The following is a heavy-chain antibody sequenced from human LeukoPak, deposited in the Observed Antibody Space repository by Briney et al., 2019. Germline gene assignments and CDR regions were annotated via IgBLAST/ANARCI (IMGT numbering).Heavy chain of an antibody. V-gene: IGHV4-30-2*01. CDR2: IYHSGST. CDR1: GGSISSGGYS. D-gene: IGHD3-10*01. CDR3: ARGGVLWFGELQNWFDP. J-gene: IGHJ5*02. Sequence: SQTLSLTCAVSGGSISSGGYSWSWIRQPPGKGLEWIGYIYHSGSTYYNPSLKSRVTISVDTSKNQFSLKLSSVTAADTAVYYCARGGVLWFGELQNWFDPWGQGTLVTVSS.